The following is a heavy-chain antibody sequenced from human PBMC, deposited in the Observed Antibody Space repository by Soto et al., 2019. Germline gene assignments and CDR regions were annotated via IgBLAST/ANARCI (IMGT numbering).Heavy chain of an antibody. CDR3: GSCPAQVHPYGVDD. CDR2: IYYSGST. V-gene: IGHV4-59*12. J-gene: IGHJ4*02. D-gene: IGHD2-2*01. CDR1: GGSISSYY. Sequence: SETLSLTCAVSGGSISSYYWSWIRQPPGKGLEWIGYIYYSGSTNYNPSLKSRGTISVDTSKNQFSLKLSSATAADTAVYYCGSCPAQVHPYGVDDWGQGTLVTVSS.